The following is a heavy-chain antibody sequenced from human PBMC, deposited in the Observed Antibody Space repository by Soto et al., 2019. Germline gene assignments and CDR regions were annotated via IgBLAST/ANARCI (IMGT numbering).Heavy chain of an antibody. J-gene: IGHJ6*02. CDR2: INPSGGST. Sequence: ASVKVSFKASGYTFTSYYMHWVRQAPGQGLEWMGIINPSGGSTSYAQKFQGRVTMTRDTSTSTVYMELSSLRSEDTAVYYCARELWLRTDYYGMDVWGQGTTVTVSS. CDR1: GYTFTSYY. D-gene: IGHD5-18*01. V-gene: IGHV1-46*01. CDR3: ARELWLRTDYYGMDV.